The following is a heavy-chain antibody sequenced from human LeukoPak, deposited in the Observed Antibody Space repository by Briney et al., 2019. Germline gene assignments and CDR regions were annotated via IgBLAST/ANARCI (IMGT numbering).Heavy chain of an antibody. Sequence: PLETLSLTCTVSGDSINGFYWNWIRQPPGKGLEWTGYIYYSGNTNYNPSLKSRVTMSVDTSTNQFSLKLSSVTAADTAVYYCASSKTPWIQLWFFDIWGQGTMVTVSS. V-gene: IGHV4-59*01. CDR1: GDSINGFY. D-gene: IGHD5-18*01. CDR2: IYYSGNT. J-gene: IGHJ3*02. CDR3: ASSKTPWIQLWFFDI.